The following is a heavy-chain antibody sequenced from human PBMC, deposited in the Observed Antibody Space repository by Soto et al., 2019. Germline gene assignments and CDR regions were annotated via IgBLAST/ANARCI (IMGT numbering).Heavy chain of an antibody. Sequence: QVQLQESGPGLVKPSQTLSLTCTVSGGSISSGAYYWSWIRQHPGKGLEWIGNIFYSGTTYYNPSLKSRVTISLDTSKNQFSLKLSSATAADTAIFYCARDSSSGYYDYWGQGTLVTVSS. CDR1: GGSISSGAYY. CDR2: IFYSGTT. CDR3: ARDSSSGYYDY. J-gene: IGHJ4*02. D-gene: IGHD3-22*01. V-gene: IGHV4-31*03.